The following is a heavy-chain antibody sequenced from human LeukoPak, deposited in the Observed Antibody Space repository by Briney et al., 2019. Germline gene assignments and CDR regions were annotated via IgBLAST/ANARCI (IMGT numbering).Heavy chain of an antibody. Sequence: SETLSLTCAVYGGSFSGYYWSWIRQPPGKGLEWIGEINHSGSTNYNPSLKSRVTISVDTSKNQFSLKLSSVTAADTAVYYCARVPHAGYCSSTSCYRSSMADYWGQGTLVTVSS. J-gene: IGHJ4*02. CDR3: ARVPHAGYCSSTSCYRSSMADY. V-gene: IGHV4-34*01. D-gene: IGHD2-2*02. CDR1: GGSFSGYY. CDR2: INHSGST.